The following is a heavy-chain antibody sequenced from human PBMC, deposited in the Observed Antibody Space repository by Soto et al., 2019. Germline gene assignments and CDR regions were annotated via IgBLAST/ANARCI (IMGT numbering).Heavy chain of an antibody. Sequence: SETLSLTCAVYGGSFSGYYWSWIRQPPGKGLEWIGEINHSGSTNYNPSLKSRVTISVDTSKNQFSLKLSSVTAADTAVYYCARGRGCSSTSCYKAHWFDPWGQGTLVTVSS. V-gene: IGHV4-34*01. J-gene: IGHJ5*02. CDR1: GGSFSGYY. CDR3: ARGRGCSSTSCYKAHWFDP. CDR2: INHSGST. D-gene: IGHD2-2*02.